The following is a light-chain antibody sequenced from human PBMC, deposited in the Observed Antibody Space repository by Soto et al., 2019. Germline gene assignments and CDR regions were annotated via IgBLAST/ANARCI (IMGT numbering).Light chain of an antibody. Sequence: QSALTKPASVSGSPGQSITISCTGTSSDVGGYNYVSWYQQHPGKAPKLMIYEVTNRPSGVSNRLSGSKSGNTASLTISGLQAEDEADYYCSSYTSINTVVFGGGTKLTVL. CDR3: SSYTSINTVV. CDR1: SSDVGGYNY. V-gene: IGLV2-14*01. J-gene: IGLJ2*01. CDR2: EVT.